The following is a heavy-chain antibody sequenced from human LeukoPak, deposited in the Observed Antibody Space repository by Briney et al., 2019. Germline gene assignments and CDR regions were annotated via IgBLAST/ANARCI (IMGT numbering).Heavy chain of an antibody. J-gene: IGHJ4*02. V-gene: IGHV3-21*01. Sequence: PGGSLRLSCAASGFTFSSYSMNWVRQAPGKGLEWVSSITSSSTYIYYVDSVKGRFTISRDNAKNSLYLQTNSLRAEDTAVYYCAREPTAMILWGQGTLVTVSS. CDR3: AREPTAMIL. CDR2: ITSSSTYI. CDR1: GFTFSSYS. D-gene: IGHD5-18*01.